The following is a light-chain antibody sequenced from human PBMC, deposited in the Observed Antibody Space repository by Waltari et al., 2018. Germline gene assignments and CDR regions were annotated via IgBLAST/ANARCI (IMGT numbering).Light chain of an antibody. V-gene: IGLV2-14*01. CDR2: DVY. CDR3: SSYTSSGVV. J-gene: IGLJ2*01. Sequence: QSALTQPASVSGSPGQAIIISCTGTGSDVGGYDYVSWYQQYPGKAPRLIIYDVYNRPPGVSIRCSGSKSDNPSSLTISGLQAEDESVYYCSSYTSSGVVFGGGTKLTVL. CDR1: GSDVGGYDY.